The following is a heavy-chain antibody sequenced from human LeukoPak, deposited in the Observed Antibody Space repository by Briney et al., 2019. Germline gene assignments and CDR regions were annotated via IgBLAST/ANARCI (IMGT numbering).Heavy chain of an antibody. CDR1: GGSISSYY. CDR3: ARQTTDAFDI. Sequence: KTSETLSLTCTVSGGSISSYYWGWIRQPPGKGLEWIGYIYTSGSTNYNPSLKSRVTISVDTSKNQFSLKLSSVTAADTAVYYCARQTTDAFDIWGQGTMVTVSS. V-gene: IGHV4-4*09. J-gene: IGHJ3*02. CDR2: IYTSGST. D-gene: IGHD1-14*01.